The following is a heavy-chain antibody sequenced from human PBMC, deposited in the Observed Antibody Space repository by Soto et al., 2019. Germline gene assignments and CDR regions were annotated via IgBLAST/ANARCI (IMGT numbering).Heavy chain of an antibody. V-gene: IGHV4-34*01. Sequence: QVQLQQWGAGLLKPSETLSLTCAVYGGSFSGYYWSWIRQPPGKGLEWIGEINHSGSTNYNPSLKSRVTISVDTSKTQFSLKLSSVTAADTAVYYCARGLVEAFDYWGQGTLVTVSS. CDR3: ARGLVEAFDY. CDR2: INHSGST. CDR1: GGSFSGYY. J-gene: IGHJ4*02. D-gene: IGHD6-6*01.